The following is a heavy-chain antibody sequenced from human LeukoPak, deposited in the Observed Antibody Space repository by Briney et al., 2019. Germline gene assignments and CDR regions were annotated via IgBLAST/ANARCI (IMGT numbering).Heavy chain of an antibody. D-gene: IGHD3-22*01. CDR2: ISYSGST. V-gene: IGHV4-59*01. CDR3: AREARGRNGYYYDY. CDR1: GGSISSYH. Sequence: SETLSLTCAVSGGSISSYHWSWIRQPPGKALECIGDISYSGSTNHNPTLKSRATISSDTSKNQFSLILTSLTAADTAVYYCAREARGRNGYYYDYWGQGTLVTVSS. J-gene: IGHJ4*02.